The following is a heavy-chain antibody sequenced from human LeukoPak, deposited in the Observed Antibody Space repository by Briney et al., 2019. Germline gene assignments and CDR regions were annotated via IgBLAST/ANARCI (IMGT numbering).Heavy chain of an antibody. CDR2: ISGSGGST. D-gene: IGHD5-18*01. Sequence: PGGSLRLSCAASGFTFSNYAMSWVRQAPGKGLEWASHISGSGGSTYYADSVRGRFTISRDNSKNTLYLQMNSLRVEDTAVYFCAKGSNYGYGYYFDYWGQETLVTVSS. CDR3: AKGSNYGYGYYFDY. J-gene: IGHJ4*02. V-gene: IGHV3-23*01. CDR1: GFTFSNYA.